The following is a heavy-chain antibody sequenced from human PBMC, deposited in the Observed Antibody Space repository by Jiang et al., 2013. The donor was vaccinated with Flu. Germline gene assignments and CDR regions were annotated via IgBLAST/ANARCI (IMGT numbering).Heavy chain of an antibody. J-gene: IGHJ4*02. D-gene: IGHD3-3*01. CDR2: IRDKANTYAT. Sequence: VQLVESGGGLVQPGGSLKLSCAASGFTFSASAIHWVRQASGKGLEWVGRIRDKANTYATAYAASVKGRFTISRDDSKNTAYLQMNSLKTEDTAVYYCIYDFWSGYYTVFDYWGQGTLVTVSS. CDR1: GFTFSASA. V-gene: IGHV3-73*01. CDR3: IYDFWSGYYTVFDY.